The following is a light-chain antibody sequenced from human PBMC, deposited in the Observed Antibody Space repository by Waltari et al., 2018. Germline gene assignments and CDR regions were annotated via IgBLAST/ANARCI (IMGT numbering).Light chain of an antibody. Sequence: FVLTQSPGTLSLSPGERVTLSCRASQSVSSNYLAWYQLKPGQAPRLLIYDAANRASGIADRFSGSGSGTDFTLTISRLEPEDVAVYYCQQYGRSPWTFGQGTKVEIK. CDR2: DAA. CDR1: QSVSSNY. J-gene: IGKJ1*01. CDR3: QQYGRSPWT. V-gene: IGKV3-20*01.